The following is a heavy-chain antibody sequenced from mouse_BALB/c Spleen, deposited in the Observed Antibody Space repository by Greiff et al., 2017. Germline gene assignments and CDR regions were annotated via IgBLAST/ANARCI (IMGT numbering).Heavy chain of an antibody. D-gene: IGHD2-3*01. CDR1: GFTFSSFG. J-gene: IGHJ3*01. Sequence: EVQLVESGGGLVQPGGSRTLSCAASGFTFSSFGMHWVRQAPEKGLEWVAYISSGSSTIYYADTVKGRFTITRDNPKNTLFLQMTSLRSEDTAMYYCARSGDGYYSWFAYWGQGTLVTVSA. V-gene: IGHV5-17*02. CDR3: ARSGDGYYSWFAY. CDR2: ISSGSSTI.